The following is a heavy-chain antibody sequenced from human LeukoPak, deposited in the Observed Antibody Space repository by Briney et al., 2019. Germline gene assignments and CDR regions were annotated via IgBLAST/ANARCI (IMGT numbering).Heavy chain of an antibody. CDR1: GGTFSSYA. Sequence: EASVKVSCKASGGTFSSYAISWVRQAPGQGLEWMGGIIPIFGTANYAQKFQGRVTITTDESTSTAYMELSSLRSEDTAVYYCARRLSSAWGPDAFDLWGRGTVVTVSS. J-gene: IGHJ3*01. D-gene: IGHD3-22*01. CDR2: IIPIFGTA. CDR3: ARRLSSAWGPDAFDL. V-gene: IGHV1-69*05.